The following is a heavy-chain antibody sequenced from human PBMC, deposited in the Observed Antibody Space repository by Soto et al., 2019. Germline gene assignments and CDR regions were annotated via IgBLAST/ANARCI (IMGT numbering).Heavy chain of an antibody. CDR1: GYTFTTYG. J-gene: IGHJ4*02. CDR3: VSDERAYSSGDNCEHYFDS. D-gene: IGHD2-15*01. CDR2: TSGNNGNT. V-gene: IGHV1-18*01. Sequence: QVQLVQSGVEVKKPGASVKVSCKTSGYTFTTYGVSWVRQAPGLGLEWMGWTSGNNGNTNSAPKFHGRVSMTTDTSTSTAYMELRSLTSDDTAVYYCVSDERAYSSGDNCEHYFDSWGQGTLVIVSS.